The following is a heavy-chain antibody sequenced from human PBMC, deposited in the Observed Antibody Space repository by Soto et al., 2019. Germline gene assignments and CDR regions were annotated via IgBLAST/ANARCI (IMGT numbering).Heavy chain of an antibody. V-gene: IGHV4-39*01. CDR2: IYYSGST. CDR1: GGSISSSSYY. Sequence: SETLSLTCTVSGGSISSSSYYWGWIRQPPGKGLEWIGSIYYSGSTYYNPSLKSRVTISVDTSKNQFSLKLSSVTAADTAVYYCARQRPIVVVAALFDYWGQGTLVTVSS. D-gene: IGHD2-15*01. CDR3: ARQRPIVVVAALFDY. J-gene: IGHJ4*02.